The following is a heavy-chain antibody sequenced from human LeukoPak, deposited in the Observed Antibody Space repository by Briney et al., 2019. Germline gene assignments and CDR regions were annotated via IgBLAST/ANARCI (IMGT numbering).Heavy chain of an antibody. CDR3: AKGSSGSYWVFDY. J-gene: IGHJ4*02. CDR1: GFTFSSHA. Sequence: GGSLRLSCAASGFTFSSHAMSWVRQAPGKGLEWVSTISGNGGSTHYADSVKGRFTISRDNSKNTLYLQMNSLRAEDTAVYYCAKGSSGSYWVFDYWGQGTLVTVSS. D-gene: IGHD1-26*01. CDR2: ISGNGGST. V-gene: IGHV3-23*01.